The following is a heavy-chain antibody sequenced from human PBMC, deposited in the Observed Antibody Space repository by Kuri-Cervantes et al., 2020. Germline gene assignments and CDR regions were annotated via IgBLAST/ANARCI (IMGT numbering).Heavy chain of an antibody. CDR3: AGAPPTDIYFDY. J-gene: IGHJ4*02. V-gene: IGHV3-30*02. D-gene: IGHD3-9*01. Sequence: GESLKISCAASGFTFSSYSMNWVRQAPGKGLEWVAFIRYDGSNKYYADSVKGRFTISRDNSKNTLYLQMNSLRADDAAVYYCAGAPPTDIYFDYWGQGALVTVSS. CDR2: IRYDGSNK. CDR1: GFTFSSYS.